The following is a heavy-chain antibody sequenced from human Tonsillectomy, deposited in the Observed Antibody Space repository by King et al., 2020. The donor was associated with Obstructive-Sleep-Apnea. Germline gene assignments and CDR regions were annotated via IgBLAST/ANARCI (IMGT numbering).Heavy chain of an antibody. Sequence: EMKLVQSGGGLVQPGGSLRLSCAASGFTFTIYWMTWVRQAPGKGLEWVANIKQDGSEEDYVDSVKGRFTISRDNAKNSLYLQMNSLRVEDTAVYYCARGLVGSNWGQGTLVTVSS. CDR1: GFTFTIYW. J-gene: IGHJ4*02. CDR2: IKQDGSEE. CDR3: ARGLVGSN. D-gene: IGHD2-8*02. V-gene: IGHV3-7*03.